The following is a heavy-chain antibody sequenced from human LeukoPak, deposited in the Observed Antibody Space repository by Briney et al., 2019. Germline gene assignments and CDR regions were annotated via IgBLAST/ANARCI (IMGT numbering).Heavy chain of an antibody. J-gene: IGHJ3*02. CDR3: ARQAYGSHFDAFDI. CDR1: GYSFTSYW. D-gene: IGHD3-22*01. CDR2: IYPDDSET. V-gene: IGHV5-51*01. Sequence: GESLKISCKGSGYSFTSYWIGWVRQMPGKGLEWMGIIYPDDSETNYSPSFQGQVSMSVDKSITTAYLQWSSLKASDTAIYYCARQAYGSHFDAFDIWGQGTMVTVSS.